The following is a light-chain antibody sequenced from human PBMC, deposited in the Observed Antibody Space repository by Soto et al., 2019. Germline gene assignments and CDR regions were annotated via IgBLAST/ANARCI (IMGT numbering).Light chain of an antibody. CDR2: GTS. V-gene: IGKV3-15*01. Sequence: EIVMTQSLATLSVSPGERATLSCRASQSVYSNLAWYQQKPGQAPRLLIYGTSTRATGIPARFSGSGSGTEFSLTISSLQSEDFAVYYCQQYNNWPFTFGGGTKVEIK. CDR3: QQYNNWPFT. J-gene: IGKJ4*01. CDR1: QSVYSN.